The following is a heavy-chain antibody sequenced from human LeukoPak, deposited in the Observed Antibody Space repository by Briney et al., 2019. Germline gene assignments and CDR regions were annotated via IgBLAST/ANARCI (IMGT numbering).Heavy chain of an antibody. J-gene: IGHJ4*02. CDR1: GGSFSGYY. D-gene: IGHD4-17*01. CDR3: ARRSTVTTGCLDY. CDR2: INHSGST. V-gene: IGHV4-34*01. Sequence: NPSETLSLTCAVYGGSFSGYYWSWIRQPPGKGLEWIGEINHSGSTNYNPSLKSRVTISVDTSKNQFSLKLSSVTAADTAVYYCARRSTVTTGCLDYWGQGTLVTVSS.